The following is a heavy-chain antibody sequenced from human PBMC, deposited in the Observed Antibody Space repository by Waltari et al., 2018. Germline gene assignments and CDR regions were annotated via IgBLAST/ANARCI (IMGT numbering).Heavy chain of an antibody. V-gene: IGHV4-61*02. CDR3: AREKGYSSGWYEPGY. Sequence: QVQLQESGPGLVKPSQTLSLTCTVSGGSISSGSYYWSWIRQPAGKGLEWIGRIYTSGTTNYNPSLKSRVTISVDTSKNQFSLKLSSVTAADTAVYYCAREKGYSSGWYEPGYWGQGTLVTVSS. CDR1: GGSISSGSYY. D-gene: IGHD6-19*01. CDR2: IYTSGTT. J-gene: IGHJ4*02.